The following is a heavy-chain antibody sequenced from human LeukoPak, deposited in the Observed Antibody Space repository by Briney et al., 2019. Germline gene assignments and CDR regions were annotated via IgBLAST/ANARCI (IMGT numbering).Heavy chain of an antibody. CDR1: GGTFSSYA. D-gene: IGHD4-23*01. J-gene: IGHJ6*02. CDR2: IIPIFGTA. V-gene: IGHV1-69*13. CDR3: ATAVDYGGPPLHYYYGMDV. Sequence: SVKVSCKASGGTFSSYAISWVRQAPGQGLEWMGGIIPIFGTANYAQKFQGRVTITADESTSTAYMELSSLRSEDTAVYYCATAVDYGGPPLHYYYGMDVWGQGTTVTVSS.